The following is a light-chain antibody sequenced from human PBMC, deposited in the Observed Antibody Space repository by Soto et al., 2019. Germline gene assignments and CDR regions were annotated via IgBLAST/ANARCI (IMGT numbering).Light chain of an antibody. V-gene: IGKV3-11*01. J-gene: IGKJ5*01. CDR3: QQRHRWPIT. CDR1: QSFRGL. Sequence: EVVLPQSPVTLSLSPGERSTLSSRASQSFRGLLAWYQQKPGQAPRLLIYDAYNRATGIPPRFSGSGSGTDFTLTISSLELEDSAAYYCQQRHRWPITFGQGTRVEI. CDR2: DAY.